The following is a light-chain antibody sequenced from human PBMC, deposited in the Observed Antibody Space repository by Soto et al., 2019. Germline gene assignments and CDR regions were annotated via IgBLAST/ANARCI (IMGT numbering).Light chain of an antibody. CDR1: SSDVGGYDY. CDR2: EVT. J-gene: IGLJ1*01. Sequence: QSALTQPASVSGSPGQSITISCTGTSSDVGGYDYVSWYQQHPGKAPKLMIYEVTNRPSGVSIRFSAPKSGDTASLTISGLQAEDEADYCCSSYTSSSPFVFGTGTKVTVL. V-gene: IGLV2-14*01. CDR3: SSYTSSSPFV.